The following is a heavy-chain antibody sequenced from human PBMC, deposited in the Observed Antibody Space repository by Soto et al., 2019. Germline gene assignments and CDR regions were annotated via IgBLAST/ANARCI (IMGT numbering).Heavy chain of an antibody. CDR3: ASAKTGYCSGGSYYSRSRWFDP. CDR1: GGSFSGYY. Sequence: PSETLSLTCAVYGGSFSGYYWSWIRQPPGKGLEWIGEINHSGSTNYNPSLKSRVTISVDTSKNQFSLKLSSVTAADTAVYYCASAKTGYCSGGSYYSRSRWFDPWGQGTLVTVSS. CDR2: INHSGST. V-gene: IGHV4-34*01. J-gene: IGHJ5*02. D-gene: IGHD2-15*01.